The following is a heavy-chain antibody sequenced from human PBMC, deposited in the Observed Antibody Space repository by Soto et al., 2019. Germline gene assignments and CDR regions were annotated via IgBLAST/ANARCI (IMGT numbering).Heavy chain of an antibody. CDR1: GGTLSDHG. J-gene: IGHJ3*02. CDR3: ARGVYGSGNYYTGPSAFDI. V-gene: IGHV1-69*06. CDR2: TSPVFNTA. D-gene: IGHD3-10*01. Sequence: QVQLEQSGAEGKKPGYSVKVSCKASGGTLSDHGVAWLRQAPGQGLEWLGGTSPVFNTAKYAQKFQGRVTVTADKFTNIAYMELSSLRSEDTAFYFCARGVYGSGNYYTGPSAFDIWGQGTMVIVSS.